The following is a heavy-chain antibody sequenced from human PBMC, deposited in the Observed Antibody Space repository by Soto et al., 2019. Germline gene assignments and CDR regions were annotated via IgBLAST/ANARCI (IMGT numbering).Heavy chain of an antibody. CDR2: IIPIFGTA. D-gene: IGHD2-2*02. Sequence: SVKVSCKASGGTFSSYAISWVRQAPGQGLEWMGGIIPIFGTANYAQKFQGRVTITADESTSTAYMELSSLRSEDTAVYYCAGRGFVVVPAAIPAYSSYGMDVWG. J-gene: IGHJ6*02. V-gene: IGHV1-69*13. CDR1: GGTFSSYA. CDR3: AGRGFVVVPAAIPAYSSYGMDV.